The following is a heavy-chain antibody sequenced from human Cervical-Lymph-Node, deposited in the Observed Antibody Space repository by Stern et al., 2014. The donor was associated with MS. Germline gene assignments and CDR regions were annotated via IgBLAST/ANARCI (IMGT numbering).Heavy chain of an antibody. Sequence: EESGPTLVIPTQTLTLTCTFSGFSLTTNGVAVGRIRQPPGKALEWLALIYWDDDTRYSPSLKSRLTITKDTSKNQVLLTMTNVEPVDTATYYCAHRDDWQLDFAYWGQGILVTVSS. CDR3: AHRDDWQLDFAY. CDR2: IYWDDDT. CDR1: GFSLTTNGVA. V-gene: IGHV2-5*02. D-gene: IGHD6-6*01. J-gene: IGHJ4*02.